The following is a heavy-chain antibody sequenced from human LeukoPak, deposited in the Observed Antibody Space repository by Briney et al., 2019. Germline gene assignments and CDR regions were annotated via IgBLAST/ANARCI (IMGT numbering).Heavy chain of an antibody. CDR1: GFTYSSYD. D-gene: IGHD2-21*01. Sequence: GGSLRLSCAASGFTYSSYDMSCVRQATGKGLEWVSAISGSGGSTYYAVSVKGRFTISRDNSKNTLYLQMNRLRAEDTAVYYCAKDPHAYCGGDCYFSWGQGTLVTVSS. V-gene: IGHV3-23*01. CDR2: ISGSGGST. J-gene: IGHJ4*02. CDR3: AKDPHAYCGGDCYFS.